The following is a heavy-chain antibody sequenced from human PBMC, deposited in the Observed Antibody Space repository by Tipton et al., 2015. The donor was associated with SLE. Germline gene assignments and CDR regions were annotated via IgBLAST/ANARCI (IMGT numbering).Heavy chain of an antibody. CDR3: ARVIAAPPCGMDA. CDR1: GFTFSSYA. Sequence: SLRLSCAASGFTFSSYAMHWVRQAPGKGLEWVRQAPGKGLEWVAVISYDGSNKYYEDSVKGLFTISRDNSKNTLYLQMNSLRVDDTAVYYCARVIAAPPCGMDAWGHGTTVTVSS. J-gene: IGHJ6*02. V-gene: IGHV3-30*04. CDR2: ISYDGSNK. D-gene: IGHD6-13*01.